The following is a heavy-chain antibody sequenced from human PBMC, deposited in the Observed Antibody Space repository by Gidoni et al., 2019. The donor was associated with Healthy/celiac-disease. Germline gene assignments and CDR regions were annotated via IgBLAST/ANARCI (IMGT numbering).Heavy chain of an antibody. CDR3: ARTTIAAAGTLFDY. CDR1: GGSISSYY. CDR2: IYYSGST. J-gene: IGHJ4*02. D-gene: IGHD6-13*01. V-gene: IGHV4-59*08. Sequence: QVQLQESGPGLVKPSETLSLPCTVPGGSISSYYWSWIRQPPGKGLEWIGYIYYSGSTNYNPSLKSRVTISVDTSKNQFSLKLSSVTAADTAVYYCARTTIAAAGTLFDYWGQGTLVTVSS.